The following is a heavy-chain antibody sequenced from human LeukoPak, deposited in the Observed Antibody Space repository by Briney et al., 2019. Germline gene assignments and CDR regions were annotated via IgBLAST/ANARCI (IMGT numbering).Heavy chain of an antibody. D-gene: IGHD2-2*01. CDR3: AKDRIVVVPAARFDP. CDR1: GFTFSSYA. CDR2: ISGSGGST. V-gene: IGHV3-23*01. J-gene: IGHJ5*02. Sequence: GGSLRLSCAASGFTFSSYAMSWVRQAPGKGLEWVSAISGSGGSTYYADSVKGRFTISRDNSKNTLYLQMNRLRAEDTAVYYCAKDRIVVVPAARFDPWGQGTLVTVSS.